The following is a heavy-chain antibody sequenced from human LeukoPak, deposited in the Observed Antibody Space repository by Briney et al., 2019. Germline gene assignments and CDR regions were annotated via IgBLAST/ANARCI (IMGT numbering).Heavy chain of an antibody. D-gene: IGHD6-19*01. Sequence: GGSLRLSCAASGFTFSSYWIHWVRQAPGKGLLWVSRINSDGSTTSYAHSVKGRFSTSRDNAKNTLYLQMNSLRAEDTAVYYCARGSSGSANRIDYWGQGTLVTVSS. CDR3: ARGSSGSANRIDY. V-gene: IGHV3-74*01. J-gene: IGHJ4*02. CDR2: INSDGSTT. CDR1: GFTFSSYW.